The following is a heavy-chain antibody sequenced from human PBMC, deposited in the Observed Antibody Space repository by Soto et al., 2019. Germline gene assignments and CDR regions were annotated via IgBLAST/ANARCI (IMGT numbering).Heavy chain of an antibody. CDR1: GYTFTSYG. V-gene: IGHV1-18*01. J-gene: IGHJ4*02. CDR3: ARAGSIVVVPAAIDY. D-gene: IGHD2-2*01. Sequence: ASVKVSCKASGYTFTSYGISWVRQAPGQGLEWMGWISAYNGNTNYAQKLQGRVTMTTDTSTSTAYMELRSLRSDDTAVYYCARAGSIVVVPAAIDYWGQGTLVTVSS. CDR2: ISAYNGNT.